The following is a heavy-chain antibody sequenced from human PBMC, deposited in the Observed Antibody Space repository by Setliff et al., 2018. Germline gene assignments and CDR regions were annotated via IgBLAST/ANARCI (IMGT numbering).Heavy chain of an antibody. D-gene: IGHD2-8*01. V-gene: IGHV3-23*01. Sequence: LRLSCAASRFTFSTYARSWVRQTPGKGLEWVSTISGSGDSTYYADSVKGRFTISRDNSKNTLYLQMNSLRAEDTAVYYCAKDDASSNWGQGTLVTVSS. CDR3: AKDDASSN. J-gene: IGHJ4*02. CDR2: ISGSGDST. CDR1: RFTFSTYA.